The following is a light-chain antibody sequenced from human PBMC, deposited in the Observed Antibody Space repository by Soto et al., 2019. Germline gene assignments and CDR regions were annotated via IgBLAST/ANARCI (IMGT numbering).Light chain of an antibody. CDR1: QNISPH. V-gene: IGKV1-33*01. CDR2: DAS. J-gene: IGKJ5*01. CDR3: QQYENLPT. Sequence: DNQMTQSPSSLSASVGDRVTITCHASQNISPHLNRYQQKPGRAPKPLIYDASNVEAGVPSRFRGSGSGTDFTFTISRLQPEDIATYYCQQYENLPTFGQGTRLEI.